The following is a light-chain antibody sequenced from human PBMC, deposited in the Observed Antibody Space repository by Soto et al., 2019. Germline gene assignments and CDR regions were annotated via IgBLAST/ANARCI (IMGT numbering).Light chain of an antibody. CDR1: QSISSW. J-gene: IGKJ4*01. V-gene: IGKV1-5*03. Sequence: DIQMTQSTSTLSASVGDRVTITCRASQSISSWLAWYQQKPGKAPKLLIYKASSLESGVPSRFSGSGSGTEFTLTISSLQPDDFATYYCQQYNSYPLTFGGGTNVEIK. CDR2: KAS. CDR3: QQYNSYPLT.